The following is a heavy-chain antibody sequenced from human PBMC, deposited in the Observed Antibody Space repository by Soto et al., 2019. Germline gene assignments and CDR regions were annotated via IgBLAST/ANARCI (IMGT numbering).Heavy chain of an antibody. Sequence: GGSLRLSCAASGFTFSKYGMHWVRQAPGKGLEWVAVMSFDGSNKFYADSVKGRFTISRDNSKDTLYLQMNSLTPEDTAVYYCAKVGDYEGAEYFHHWGQGTVVTVSS. CDR2: MSFDGSNK. D-gene: IGHD4-17*01. J-gene: IGHJ1*01. CDR3: AKVGDYEGAEYFHH. V-gene: IGHV3-30*18. CDR1: GFTFSKYG.